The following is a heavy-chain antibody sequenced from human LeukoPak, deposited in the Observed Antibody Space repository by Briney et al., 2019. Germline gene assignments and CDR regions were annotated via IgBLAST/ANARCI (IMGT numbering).Heavy chain of an antibody. D-gene: IGHD3-10*01. CDR2: IYTSGNT. V-gene: IGHV4-4*07. CDR1: GGSISSYY. CDR3: AKSNGYGLVDI. Sequence: SETLSLTCTVSGGSISSYYWSWIRQPAGKGLEWIGRIYTSGNTNYNPSLKSRVTMSVDTSKNQFSPKLNSVTAADTAVYYCAKSNGYGLVDIWGQGTMVTVSS. J-gene: IGHJ3*02.